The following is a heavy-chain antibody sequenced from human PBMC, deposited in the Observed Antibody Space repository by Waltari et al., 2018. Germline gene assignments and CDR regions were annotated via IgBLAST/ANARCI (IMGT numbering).Heavy chain of an antibody. Sequence: EVQLVETGGGLIQPGGSLRLSCAASGFTVSSNYMSWVRQAPGKGLEWVSVIYSGGSTYYADSVKGRFTISRDNSKNTLYLQMNSLRAEDTAVYYCARDSSSWYLGAFDIWGRGTMVTVSS. CDR2: IYSGGST. J-gene: IGHJ3*02. D-gene: IGHD6-13*01. CDR1: GFTVSSNY. V-gene: IGHV3-53*02. CDR3: ARDSSSWYLGAFDI.